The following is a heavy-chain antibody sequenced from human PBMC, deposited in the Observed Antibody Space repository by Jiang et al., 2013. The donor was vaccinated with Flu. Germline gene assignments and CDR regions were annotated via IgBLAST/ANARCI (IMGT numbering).Heavy chain of an antibody. CDR2: IIPIFGTA. CDR3: ASRGDGYNLFDY. D-gene: IGHD5-24*01. CDR1: GGTFSSYA. Sequence: SGAEVKKPGSSVKVSCKASGGTFSSYAISWVRQAPGQGLVWMGGIIPIFGTANYAQKFQGRVTITADESTSTAYMELSSLRSEDTAVYYCASRGDGYNLFDYWGQGTLVTVSS. V-gene: IGHV1-69*01. J-gene: IGHJ4*02.